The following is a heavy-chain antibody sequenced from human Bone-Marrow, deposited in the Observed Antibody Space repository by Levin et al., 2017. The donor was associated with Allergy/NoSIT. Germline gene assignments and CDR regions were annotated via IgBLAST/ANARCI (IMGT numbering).Heavy chain of an antibody. V-gene: IGHV3-74*01. CDR1: GFTFSSYW. J-gene: IGHJ4*02. CDR2: INSDGSST. Sequence: GESLKISCAASGFTFSSYWMHWVRQAPGKGLVWVSRINSDGSSTSYADSVKGRFTISRDNAKNTLYLQMNSLRAEDTAVYYCAASWRSSWYLDYWGQGTLVTVSS. D-gene: IGHD6-13*01. CDR3: AASWRSSWYLDY.